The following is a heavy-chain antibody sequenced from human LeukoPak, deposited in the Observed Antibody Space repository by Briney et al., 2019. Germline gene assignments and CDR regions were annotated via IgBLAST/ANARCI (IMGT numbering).Heavy chain of an antibody. J-gene: IGHJ4*02. V-gene: IGHV3-30*04. CDR3: ARAGYCSSPSCLSPFDY. D-gene: IGHD2-2*01. CDR1: GFTFSSYA. CDR2: ISYDGSNK. Sequence: GGSLRLSCAASGFTFSSYAMHWVRQAPGKGLEWVAVISYDGSNKYYADSVKGRFTISRDNSKHTLYLQMNSLRAEDTAVYYCARAGYCSSPSCLSPFDYWGQGTLVTVSS.